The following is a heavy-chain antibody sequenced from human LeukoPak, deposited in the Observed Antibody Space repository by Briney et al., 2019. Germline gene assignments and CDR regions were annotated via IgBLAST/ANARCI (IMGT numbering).Heavy chain of an antibody. CDR1: GFSFSNHA. V-gene: IGHV3-23*01. Sequence: GGSLRLSCAASGFSFSNHAMSWVRQAPGKGLEWVSSISISGGTTYYADSVKGRFTISRENSKSTLYLQMNSLRADDTAVYYCANEIRPNDYWGQGTLVTVSS. D-gene: IGHD4-17*01. CDR2: ISISGGTT. J-gene: IGHJ4*02. CDR3: ANEIRPNDY.